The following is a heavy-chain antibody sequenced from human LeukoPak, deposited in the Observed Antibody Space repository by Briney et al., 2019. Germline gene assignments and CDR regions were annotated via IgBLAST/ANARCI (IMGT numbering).Heavy chain of an antibody. CDR1: GFTFSSYG. CDR3: ARVSIGSPGTTVFSSTDAFDI. Sequence: PGGSLRLSCAASGFTFSSYGMHWVRQAPGKGLEWVAVIWYDGSNKYYADSVKGRFTISRDNSKNTLYLQMNSLRAEDTAVYYCARVSIGSPGTTVFSSTDAFDIWGQGTMVTVSS. CDR2: IWYDGSNK. J-gene: IGHJ3*02. D-gene: IGHD4-11*01. V-gene: IGHV3-33*01.